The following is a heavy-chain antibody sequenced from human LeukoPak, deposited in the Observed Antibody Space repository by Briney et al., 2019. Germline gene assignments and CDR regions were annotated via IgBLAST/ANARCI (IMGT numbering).Heavy chain of an antibody. Sequence: GGSLRLSCAASGFTFSSYWMHWVRQAPGKGLVWVSRINSDGSSTSYADSVKGRFTISRDNAKNTLYLQMNSLRAEDTAVYYCAKDGGEWELLGVYYMDVWGKGTTVTISS. D-gene: IGHD1-26*01. CDR1: GFTFSSYW. J-gene: IGHJ6*03. CDR3: AKDGGEWELLGVYYMDV. CDR2: INSDGSST. V-gene: IGHV3-74*01.